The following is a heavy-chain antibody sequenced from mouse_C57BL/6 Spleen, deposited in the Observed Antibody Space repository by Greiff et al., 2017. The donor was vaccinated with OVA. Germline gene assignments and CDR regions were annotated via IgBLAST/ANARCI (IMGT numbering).Heavy chain of an antibody. CDR3: ARKTTVVARYFDV. J-gene: IGHJ1*03. D-gene: IGHD1-1*01. CDR2: INPNNGGT. Sequence: DVKLQESGPELVKPGASVKIPCKASGYTFTDYNMDWVKQSHGKSLEWIGDINPNNGGTIYNQKFKGKATLTVDKSSSTAYMELRSLTSEDTAVYYCARKTTVVARYFDVWGTGTTVTVSS. CDR1: GYTFTDYN. V-gene: IGHV1-18*01.